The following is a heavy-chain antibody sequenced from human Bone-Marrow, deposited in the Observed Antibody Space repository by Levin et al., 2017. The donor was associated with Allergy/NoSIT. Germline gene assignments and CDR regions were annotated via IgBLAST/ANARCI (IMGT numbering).Heavy chain of an antibody. J-gene: IGHJ4*02. Sequence: GGSLRLSCAASGFTFSSYGMHWVRQAPGKGLEWVAVISYDGSNKYYADSVKGRFTISRDNSKNTLYLQMNSLRAEDTAVYYCAKLPLPNWGTKPETLDYWGQGTLVTVSS. CDR2: ISYDGSNK. CDR3: AKLPLPNWGTKPETLDY. V-gene: IGHV3-30*18. CDR1: GFTFSSYG. D-gene: IGHD7-27*01.